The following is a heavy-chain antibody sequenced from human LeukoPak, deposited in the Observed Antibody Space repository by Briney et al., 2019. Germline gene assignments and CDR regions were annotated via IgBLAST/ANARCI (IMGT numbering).Heavy chain of an antibody. CDR3: TRGTYYHGSGDAFDI. D-gene: IGHD3-10*01. CDR2: IRSGGSPI. V-gene: IGHV3-48*04. CDR1: GFTFSSYS. J-gene: IGHJ3*02. Sequence: GGSLRLSCAASGFTFSSYSMNWVRQAPGKGLGWVSYIRSGGSPIYYADSVKGRFTISRDNAEDSLYLQMNSLRAEDTAVYYCTRGTYYHGSGDAFDIWGQGTMVTVSS.